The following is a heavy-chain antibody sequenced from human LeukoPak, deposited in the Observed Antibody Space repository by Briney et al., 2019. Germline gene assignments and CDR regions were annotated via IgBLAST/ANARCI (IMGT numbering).Heavy chain of an antibody. V-gene: IGHV3-30*18. J-gene: IGHJ4*02. Sequence: GGSLRLSCAASGFTFSCYGMHWVRQAPGKGLEWVAVISYDGSNKYYADSVKGRFTISRDNSKNTLYLQMNSLRAEDTAVYYCAKRGGSSWLLDYWGQGTLVTVSS. CDR2: ISYDGSNK. D-gene: IGHD6-13*01. CDR3: AKRGGSSWLLDY. CDR1: GFTFSCYG.